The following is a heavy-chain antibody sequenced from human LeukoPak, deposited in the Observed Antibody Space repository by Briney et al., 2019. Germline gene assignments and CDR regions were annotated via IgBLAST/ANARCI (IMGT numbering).Heavy chain of an antibody. D-gene: IGHD3-10*01. CDR2: IKSKTDGETT. CDR1: GFTFTNAW. V-gene: IGHV3-15*01. Sequence: PGGSLRLSCVDSGFTFTNAWMSWVRQAPGKGLEWIGRIKSKTDGETTNYAEPVRGRFTISRDDSKSAVYLQMNSLKIEDTAVYYCTTDLGTYYHGSQRLIPIDYWGQGALVTVSS. CDR3: TTDLGTYYHGSQRLIPIDY. J-gene: IGHJ4*02.